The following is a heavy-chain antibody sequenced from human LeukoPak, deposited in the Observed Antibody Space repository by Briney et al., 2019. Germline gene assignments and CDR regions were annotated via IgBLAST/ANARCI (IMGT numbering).Heavy chain of an antibody. J-gene: IGHJ4*02. CDR3: ANAVGSGSYYGTIDY. V-gene: IGHV3-30*18. D-gene: IGHD3-10*01. Sequence: GGSLRLSCAASGFTFSSYGMHWVRQAPGKGPEWVAVISYDGTNKYYADSVKGRFTISRDNSKNTLYLQMNSLRAEDTAMYYCANAVGSGSYYGTIDYWGQGTLVTVSS. CDR1: GFTFSSYG. CDR2: ISYDGTNK.